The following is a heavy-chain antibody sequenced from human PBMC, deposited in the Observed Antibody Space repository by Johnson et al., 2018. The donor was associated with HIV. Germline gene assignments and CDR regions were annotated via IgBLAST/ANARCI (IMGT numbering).Heavy chain of an antibody. D-gene: IGHD1-26*01. Sequence: VQLVESGGGVVQPGGSLRLSCAASGFTFSNAWMSWVRQAPGKGLEWVGRIKSKTDGGTTDYAAPVKGRFTISRDDSKNTLYLQMNSLKTEDTAVYYCTTATTGGSPDAFDIWGQGTMVTVSS. J-gene: IGHJ3*02. CDR2: IKSKTDGGTT. CDR1: GFTFSNAW. CDR3: TTATTGGSPDAFDI. V-gene: IGHV3-15*01.